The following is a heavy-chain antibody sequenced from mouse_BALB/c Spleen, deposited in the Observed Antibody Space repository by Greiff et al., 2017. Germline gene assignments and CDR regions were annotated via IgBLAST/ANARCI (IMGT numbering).Heavy chain of an antibody. D-gene: IGHD2-4*01. CDR2: IWSGGST. CDR1: GFSLTSYG. CDR3: ARRDYDYGQFAY. J-gene: IGHJ3*01. Sequence: VMLVESGPGLVQPSQSLSITCTVSGFSLTSYGVHWVRQSPGKGLEWLGVIWSGGSTDYNAAFISRLSISKDNSKSQVFFKMNSLQANDTAIYYCARRDYDYGQFAYWGQGTLVTVSA. V-gene: IGHV2-2*02.